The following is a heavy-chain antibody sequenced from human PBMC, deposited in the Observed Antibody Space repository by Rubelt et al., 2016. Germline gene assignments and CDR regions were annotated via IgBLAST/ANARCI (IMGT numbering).Heavy chain of an antibody. Sequence: SGDTGFAQKFQGRVTMTIDTSTTTVYMELRSLKSDDTAVYYCARDKPGYSYGFEYWGQGTLVTVSS. D-gene: IGHD5-18*01. J-gene: IGHJ4*02. V-gene: IGHV1-18*01. CDR3: ARDKPGYSYGFEY. CDR2: SGDT.